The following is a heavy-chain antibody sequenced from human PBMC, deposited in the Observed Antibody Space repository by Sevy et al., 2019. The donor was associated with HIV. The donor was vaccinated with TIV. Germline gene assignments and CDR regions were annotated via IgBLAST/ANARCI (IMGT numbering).Heavy chain of an antibody. Sequence: GGYLRLYCVASGFTFNNFWMAWVRQAPGKGLEWFANIKPDGSESNHVGSVKGRFTISRDNAKNSLYLQMNSLTAEDTAVYYCARDVGGGYFDYWGQGILVTVSS. CDR2: IKPDGSES. V-gene: IGHV3-7*03. D-gene: IGHD3-16*01. J-gene: IGHJ4*01. CDR3: ARDVGGGYFDY. CDR1: GFTFNNFW.